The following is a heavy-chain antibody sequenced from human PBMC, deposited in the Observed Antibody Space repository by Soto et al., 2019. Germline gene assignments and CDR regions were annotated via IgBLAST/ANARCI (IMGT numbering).Heavy chain of an antibody. CDR3: ATRSGDYVGWFDP. Sequence: SETLSLTCTVSGGSISGSGFHWAWIRQPPGKGPEWIGSIYYSGTANYSPSLKSRLAIDVDTSKNQFSLRLSSVTAADTAVYYCATRSGDYVGWFDPWGQGTRVTVSS. J-gene: IGHJ5*02. D-gene: IGHD4-17*01. CDR2: IYYSGTA. CDR1: GGSISGSGFH. V-gene: IGHV4-39*01.